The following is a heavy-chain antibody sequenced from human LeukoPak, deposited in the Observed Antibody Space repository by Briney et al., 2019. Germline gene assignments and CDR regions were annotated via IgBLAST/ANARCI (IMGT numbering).Heavy chain of an antibody. J-gene: IGHJ5*02. CDR2: ISSSSSYI. Sequence: NPGGSLRLSCEASGSIFTSYAMNWVRQAPGKGLEWVSSISSSSSYIYYADSVKGRFTISRDNAKNSLYLQMNSLRAEDTAVYYCARDSIAAARGGYWFDPWGQGTLVTVSS. V-gene: IGHV3-21*01. CDR3: ARDSIAAARGGYWFDP. CDR1: GSIFTSYA. D-gene: IGHD6-13*01.